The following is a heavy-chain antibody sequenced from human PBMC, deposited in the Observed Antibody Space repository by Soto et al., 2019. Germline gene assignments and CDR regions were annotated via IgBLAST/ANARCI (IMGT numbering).Heavy chain of an antibody. CDR2: IYSGGST. CDR3: ARDRWAADY. V-gene: IGHV3-66*01. Sequence: EVQLVESGGGVVQPGGSLRLSCAASGFTVSTKYMRWVRQAPGKGLEWVSVIYSGGSTFYADAVRGRFNISRDNSKNTVNLQMNSLRAEDTAVYYCARDRWAADYWGQGTLVTVSS. CDR1: GFTVSTKY. D-gene: IGHD3-16*01. J-gene: IGHJ4*02.